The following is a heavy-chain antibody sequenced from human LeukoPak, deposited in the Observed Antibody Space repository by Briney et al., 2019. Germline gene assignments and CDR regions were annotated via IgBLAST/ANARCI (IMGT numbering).Heavy chain of an antibody. CDR2: INHSGST. J-gene: IGHJ3*02. Sequence: IPSETLSLTCAVYGGSFSGYYWSWIRQPPGKGLEWIGEINHSGSTNYNPSLKSRVTISVDTSKNQFSLKLSSVTAADTAVYYCARDKLGGIKGVGAFDIWGQGTMVTVSS. CDR1: GGSFSGYY. D-gene: IGHD3-10*01. V-gene: IGHV4-34*01. CDR3: ARDKLGGIKGVGAFDI.